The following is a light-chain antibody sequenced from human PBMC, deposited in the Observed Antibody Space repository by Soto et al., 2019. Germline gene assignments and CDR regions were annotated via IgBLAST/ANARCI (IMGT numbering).Light chain of an antibody. CDR3: QQRSNWPRT. CDR1: ENVRTF. J-gene: IGKJ1*01. CDR2: DVS. Sequence: EVVLTQSPATLSLSPGERATLSCRASENVRTFVDWYQQKPGQAPRLLMYDVSNRATGIPARFSGSGSGTDFTLTISSLEPEDLAVYYCQQRSNWPRTFGQGTKVDIK. V-gene: IGKV3-11*01.